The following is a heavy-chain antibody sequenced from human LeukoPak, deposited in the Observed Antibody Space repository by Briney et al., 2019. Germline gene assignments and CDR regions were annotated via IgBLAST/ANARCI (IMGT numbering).Heavy chain of an antibody. CDR1: GFTFDNYA. CDR3: AKPPPLRFLEWLFDY. J-gene: IGHJ4*02. Sequence: GGSLRLSCAASGFTFDNYAMHWVRQAPGKGLEWVSLISGDGDYTRYVESVKGRFTISRDNSKRSLYLQMNSLRAEDTAVYYCAKPPPLRFLEWLFDYWGQGTLVTVSS. CDR2: ISGDGDYT. D-gene: IGHD3-3*01. V-gene: IGHV3-43*02.